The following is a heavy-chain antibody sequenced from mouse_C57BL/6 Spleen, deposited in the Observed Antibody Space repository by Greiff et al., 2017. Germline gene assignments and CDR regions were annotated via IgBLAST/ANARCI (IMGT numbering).Heavy chain of an antibody. CDR1: GYTFTSYG. Sequence: VQLQQSGAELARPGASVKLSCKASGYTFTSYGISWVKQRTGQGLEWIGEIYPRSGNTHYNEKFKGKATLTADKYSSPAYMELRSLTSEASAGYFCASPSSTVAHWGQGTLVTVSA. V-gene: IGHV1-81*01. D-gene: IGHD1-1*01. CDR3: ASPSSTVAH. J-gene: IGHJ3*01. CDR2: IYPRSGNT.